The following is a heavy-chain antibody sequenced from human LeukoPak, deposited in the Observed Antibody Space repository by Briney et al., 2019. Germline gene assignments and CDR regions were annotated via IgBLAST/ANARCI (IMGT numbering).Heavy chain of an antibody. CDR3: AKERYCSSTSCYTGYYCDY. Sequence: GGSLRLSCAASGFTFSSYAMSWVRQAPGKGLEWVSAISGSGGSTYYADSVKGRFTISRDNSKNTLYLQMNSLRAEDTAVYYCAKERYCSSTSCYTGYYCDYWGQGTLVTVSS. CDR2: ISGSGGST. J-gene: IGHJ4*02. CDR1: GFTFSSYA. D-gene: IGHD2-2*02. V-gene: IGHV3-23*01.